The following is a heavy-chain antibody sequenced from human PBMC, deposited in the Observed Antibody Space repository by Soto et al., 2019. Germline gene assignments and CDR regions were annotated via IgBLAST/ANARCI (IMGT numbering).Heavy chain of an antibody. D-gene: IGHD3-10*01. V-gene: IGHV3-23*01. CDR3: GKDYSSVPDY. J-gene: IGHJ4*02. CDR2: ISGNGADT. CDR1: GFTFGDYA. Sequence: DVQLLESGGGLVQPGGSVRLSCAASGFTFGDYAMSWVRQAPGKGLEWVSAISGNGADTSYADSVRGRFTISRDNSKDTLFLQMNSLRADDTAVYYCGKDYSSVPDYWGQGTLVTVSS.